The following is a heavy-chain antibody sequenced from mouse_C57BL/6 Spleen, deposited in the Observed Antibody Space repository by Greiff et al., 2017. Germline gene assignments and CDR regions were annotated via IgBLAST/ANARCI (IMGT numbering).Heavy chain of an antibody. V-gene: IGHV1-42*01. J-gene: IGHJ3*01. CDR2: INPSTGGT. CDR1: GYSFTGYY. D-gene: IGHD2-2*01. Sequence: EVMLVESGPELVKPGASVKISCKASGYSFTGYYMNWVKQSPEKSLEWIGEINPSTGGTTYNQKFKAKATLTVDKSSSTAYMQLKSLTSEDSAVYYCARPMVTTRAWFAYWGQGTLVTVSA. CDR3: ARPMVTTRAWFAY.